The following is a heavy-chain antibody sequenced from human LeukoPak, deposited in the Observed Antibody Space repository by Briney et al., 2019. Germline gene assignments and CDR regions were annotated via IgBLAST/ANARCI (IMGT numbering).Heavy chain of an antibody. CDR1: GFTVSSNF. Sequence: GGSLRLSCAASGFTVSSNFMSWVRQAPGKGLEWVSVIYSGGSTYYADSVKGRFTISRDNSKNTLYLQMNSLRAEDTAVYYCARLLNSGSYFGAGDAFDIWGQGTMVTVSS. CDR2: IYSGGST. CDR3: ARLLNSGSYFGAGDAFDI. D-gene: IGHD1-26*01. J-gene: IGHJ3*02. V-gene: IGHV3-66*02.